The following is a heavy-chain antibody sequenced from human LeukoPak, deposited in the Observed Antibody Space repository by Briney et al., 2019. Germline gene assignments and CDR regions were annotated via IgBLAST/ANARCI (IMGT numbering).Heavy chain of an antibody. CDR3: ANSFGYSSSWYYFAY. D-gene: IGHD6-13*01. J-gene: IGHJ4*02. CDR1: GFTFGSYA. V-gene: IGHV3-23*01. CDR2: ISGSGGST. Sequence: PGGSLRLSCAASGFTFGSYAMSGVRQAPGRGVEWVSAISGSGGSTYYADSVKGRFTISRDNSKYTLYLQMNSLRAEDTAVYYCANSFGYSSSWYYFAYWGQGTLVTVSS.